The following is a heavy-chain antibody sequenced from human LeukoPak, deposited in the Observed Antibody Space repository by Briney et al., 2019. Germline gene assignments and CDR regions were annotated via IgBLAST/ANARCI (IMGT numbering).Heavy chain of an antibody. J-gene: IGHJ5*02. V-gene: IGHV3-11*04. CDR3: ARDPYYDFPDQRWFDP. CDR1: GFTFSDYD. CDR2: ISSSGSTI. Sequence: PGGSLRLSCAASGFTFSDYDMSWIRQAPGKGLEWVSYISSSGSTIYYADSVRGRFTISRDNAKNSLYLQMNSLRAEDTAVYYCARDPYYDFPDQRWFDPWGQGTLVTVSS. D-gene: IGHD3-3*01.